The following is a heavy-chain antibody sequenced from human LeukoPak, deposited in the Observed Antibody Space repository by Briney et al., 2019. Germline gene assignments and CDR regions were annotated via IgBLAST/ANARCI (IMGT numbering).Heavy chain of an antibody. CDR1: GYTFTSYD. V-gene: IGHV1-8*03. CDR2: MNPNSGNT. J-gene: IGHJ4*02. CDR3: ARVGGAARGIGGWYFDY. D-gene: IGHD3-16*01. Sequence: ASVKVSCKASGYTFTSYDINWVRQATGQGLEWMGWMNPNSGNTGYAQKFQGRVTITRNTSISTAYMELSSLRSEDTAVYYCARVGGAARGIGGWYFDYWGQGTLVTVSS.